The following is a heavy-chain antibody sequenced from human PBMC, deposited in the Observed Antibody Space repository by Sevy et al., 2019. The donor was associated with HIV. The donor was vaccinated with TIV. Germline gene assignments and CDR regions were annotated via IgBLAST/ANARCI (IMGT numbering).Heavy chain of an antibody. J-gene: IGHJ3*02. V-gene: IGHV5-51*01. CDR2: IYPADSDT. CDR1: GYSFTTYW. D-gene: IGHD3-22*01. CDR3: ARAGDSSGFNSFDI. Sequence: GESLKISCRGSGYSFTTYWIGWVRQMPGKGLEWMGIIYPADSDTGYSPSFQGQVTISADKSISTVYLQWSSLKASDTAMYYCARAGDSSGFNSFDIWGQGTMVTVSS.